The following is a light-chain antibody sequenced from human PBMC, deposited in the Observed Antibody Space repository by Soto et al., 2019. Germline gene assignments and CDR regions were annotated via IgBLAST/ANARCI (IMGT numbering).Light chain of an antibody. CDR2: GAS. V-gene: IGKV3-15*01. Sequence: EIVMTQSPATLSVSPGERATLSCRASQSVSSNLAWYQQKLGQAPRLLIYGASTRATGIPARFSGSGSGTEFTLTISSLQSEDFAVYYCQQYNNLLTFGGGTKVEIK. CDR3: QQYNNLLT. J-gene: IGKJ4*01. CDR1: QSVSSN.